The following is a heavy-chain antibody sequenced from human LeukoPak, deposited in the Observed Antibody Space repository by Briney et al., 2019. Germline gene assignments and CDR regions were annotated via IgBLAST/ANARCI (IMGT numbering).Heavy chain of an antibody. J-gene: IGHJ4*02. V-gene: IGHV3-7*03. CDR2: MRFGGTEM. Sequence: PGGSLRLSCEASGFTFSNYWMSWVRQPPGKGLEWVANMRFGGTEMYYVDSVKGRFSISRDNAKNSVSLQMNSLRVEDTAVYYCAREKTTGPYYFDYWGQGILVTVSS. CDR1: GFTFSNYW. CDR3: AREKTTGPYYFDY. D-gene: IGHD1-1*01.